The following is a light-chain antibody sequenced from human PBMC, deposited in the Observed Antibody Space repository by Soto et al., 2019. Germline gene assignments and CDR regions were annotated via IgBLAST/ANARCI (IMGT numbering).Light chain of an antibody. CDR2: GAS. V-gene: IGKV3-20*01. Sequence: EILLTQSPGTLSLSPGERATLSCRASQSISSGYLAWYQQKPGQAPRLLSYGASSRATGSPDRISGSGSGTDFTLTISRLEPEDFAVYYCQQYESSPTFGQGTKVELK. CDR3: QQYESSPT. CDR1: QSISSGY. J-gene: IGKJ1*01.